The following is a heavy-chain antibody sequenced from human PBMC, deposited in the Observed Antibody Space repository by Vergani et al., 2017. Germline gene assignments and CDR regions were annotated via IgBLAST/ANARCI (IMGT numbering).Heavy chain of an antibody. CDR1: GYSFTSYW. CDR2: IYPGDSDT. Sequence: EVQLVQSGAEVKKPGESLKISCKGSGYSFTSYWIGWVRQMPGKGLEWMGIIYPGDSDTRYSPSFQGQVTISAEKSISTAYLQWSSLKASDTAMYYCARREGERIWFGERNYYYYGMDVWGQGTTVTVSS. CDR3: ARREGERIWFGERNYYYYGMDV. V-gene: IGHV5-51*01. J-gene: IGHJ6*02. D-gene: IGHD3-10*01.